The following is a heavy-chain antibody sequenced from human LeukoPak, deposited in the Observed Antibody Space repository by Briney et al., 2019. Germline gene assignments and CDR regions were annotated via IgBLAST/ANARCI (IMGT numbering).Heavy chain of an antibody. CDR1: GGSISSYY. D-gene: IGHD4-17*01. V-gene: IGHV4-59*01. CDR3: ARFSGYGDYAN. Sequence: SETPSLTCTVSGGSISSYYWSWIRQPPGKGLEWIGYIYYSGSTNYNPSLKSRVTISVDTSKNQFSLILTSVTAADTAVYYCARFSGYGDYANWGQGTLVTVSS. J-gene: IGHJ4*02. CDR2: IYYSGST.